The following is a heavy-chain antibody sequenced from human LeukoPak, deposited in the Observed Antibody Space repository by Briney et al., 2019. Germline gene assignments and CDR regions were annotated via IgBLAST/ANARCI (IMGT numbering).Heavy chain of an antibody. Sequence: SETLSLTCTVSGGSISSYYWSWLRQPAGKGLEGIGRIYIRRSPNYTPSLKPPVPVSVDTSKNHFSLKLSSVTAADTAVYYCAHSDDYGDYVGLDAFDIWGQGTMVTVSS. CDR1: GGSISSYY. D-gene: IGHD4-17*01. CDR2: IYIRRSP. CDR3: AHSDDYGDYVGLDAFDI. J-gene: IGHJ3*02. V-gene: IGHV4-4*07.